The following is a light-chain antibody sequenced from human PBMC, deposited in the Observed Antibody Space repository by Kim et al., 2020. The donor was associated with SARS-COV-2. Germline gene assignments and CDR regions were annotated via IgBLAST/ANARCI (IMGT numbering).Light chain of an antibody. CDR1: QTIKTY. V-gene: IGKV1-39*01. CDR2: GAS. Sequence: DIQMTQTPSSLSASVGDRVTIPCRASQTIKTYLNWYQQKPGKAPKLLIYGASNLQSGVPSRCSGGGSGTEFTLTISSLQPEDSATYYCQQTYSTFGQGTKLEI. CDR3: QQTYST. J-gene: IGKJ2*01.